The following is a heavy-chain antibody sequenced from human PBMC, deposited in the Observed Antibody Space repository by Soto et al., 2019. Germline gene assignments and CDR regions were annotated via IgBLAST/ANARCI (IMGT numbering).Heavy chain of an antibody. D-gene: IGHD1-7*01. V-gene: IGHV4-31*03. Sequence: QVQLQESGPGLVKPSQTLSLTCTVSGGPITSGDYYWSWIRQHPGKGLEWLGHIYHSGNTYYNPSLKSRMTMSVDTSPNQFSLNLSSVTAADTAVYYCARGNFGYDYWGQGAQVTVSS. CDR2: IYHSGNT. CDR1: GGPITSGDYY. J-gene: IGHJ4*02. CDR3: ARGNFGYDY.